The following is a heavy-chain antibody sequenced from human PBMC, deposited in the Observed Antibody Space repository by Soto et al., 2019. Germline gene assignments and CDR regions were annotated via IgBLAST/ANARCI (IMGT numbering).Heavy chain of an antibody. CDR3: ARDRPELRFLEWLFDY. Sequence: TGGSLRLSCAASGFTFSSYAMHWVRQAPGKGLEWVAVISYDGSNKYYADSVKGRFTISRDNSKNTLYLQMNSLRAEDTAVYYCARDRPELRFLEWLFDYWGQGTLVTVSS. J-gene: IGHJ4*02. V-gene: IGHV3-30-3*01. CDR2: ISYDGSNK. D-gene: IGHD3-3*01. CDR1: GFTFSSYA.